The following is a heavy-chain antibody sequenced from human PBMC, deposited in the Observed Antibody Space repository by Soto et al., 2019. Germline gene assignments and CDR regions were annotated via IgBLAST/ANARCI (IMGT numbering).Heavy chain of an antibody. Sequence: ASVKVSCKASGYTFTTYYIHWVRQVTGQGLEWMGWMNPYNGNTGSTQKFQGRVTMTRNTSISTVYMELTSLRSEDTAVYYCARRKERSGPHYFDYWGQGSLVTV. CDR3: ARRKERSGPHYFDY. CDR1: GYTFTTYY. V-gene: IGHV1-8*01. J-gene: IGHJ4*02. CDR2: MNPYNGNT. D-gene: IGHD6-25*01.